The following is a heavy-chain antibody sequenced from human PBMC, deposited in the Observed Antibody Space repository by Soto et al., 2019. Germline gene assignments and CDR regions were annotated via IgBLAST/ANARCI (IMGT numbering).Heavy chain of an antibody. Sequence: SSETLSLTCTFSGCSISSDCYYLIWIRQHPGKGREGIGYIYYSGSTYYTPPLQVRVTIASYTTKNPFSLKVSSVTAAGTAVYYCARAKFGEVLTPLFEYWGQGTLVTVSS. D-gene: IGHD3-10*01. CDR1: GCSISSDCYY. V-gene: IGHV4-31*03. J-gene: IGHJ4*02. CDR2: IYYSGST. CDR3: ARAKFGEVLTPLFEY.